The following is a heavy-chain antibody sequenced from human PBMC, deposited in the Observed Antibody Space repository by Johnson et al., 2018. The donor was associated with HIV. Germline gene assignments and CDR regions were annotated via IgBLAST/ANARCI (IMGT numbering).Heavy chain of an antibody. V-gene: IGHV3-7*01. Sequence: CAASGFTFSSYWMTWVRQAPGRGLEWVANINQGGSEKYYVDSVKGRFTISRDNAKNSLYLQMNNLRVEDTAVYYCATDRYYNFWSGSGHAAFDIWGQGTMVTVSS. D-gene: IGHD3-3*01. CDR1: GFTFSSYW. J-gene: IGHJ3*02. CDR3: ATDRYYNFWSGSGHAAFDI. CDR2: INQGGSEK.